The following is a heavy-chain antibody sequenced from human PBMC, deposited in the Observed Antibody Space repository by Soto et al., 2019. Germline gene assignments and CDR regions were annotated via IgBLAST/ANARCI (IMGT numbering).Heavy chain of an antibody. V-gene: IGHV3-21*01. D-gene: IGHD2-2*01. CDR3: ARERGYCSSTSCNYYYYGMDV. Sequence: EVQLVESGGGLVKPGGSLRLSCAAPGFTFSSNSMTWVRQAPGKGLEWVSSISSSSSYIYYADSVKGRFTISRDNAKNSLYLQMNSLRAEDTAVYYCARERGYCSSTSCNYYYYGMDVWGQGTTVTVSS. J-gene: IGHJ6*02. CDR2: ISSSSSYI. CDR1: GFTFSSNS.